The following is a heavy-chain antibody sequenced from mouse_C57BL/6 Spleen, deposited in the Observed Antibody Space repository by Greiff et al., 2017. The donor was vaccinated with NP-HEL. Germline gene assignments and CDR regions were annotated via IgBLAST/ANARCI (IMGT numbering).Heavy chain of an antibody. V-gene: IGHV1-19*01. D-gene: IGHD2-3*01. CDR3: ARSGGYSHFDY. J-gene: IGHJ2*01. CDR1: GYTFTDYY. Sequence: EVQLQQSGPVLVKPGASVKMSCKASGYTFTDYYMNWVKQSHGKSLEWIGVINPYNGGTSYNQKFKGKATLTVDKSSSTAYMELNSLTSEDSAVYYCARSGGYSHFDYWGQGTTLTVSS. CDR2: INPYNGGT.